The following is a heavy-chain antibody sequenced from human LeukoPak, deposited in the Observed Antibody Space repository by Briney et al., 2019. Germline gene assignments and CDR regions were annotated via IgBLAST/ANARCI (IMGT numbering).Heavy chain of an antibody. V-gene: IGHV3-64*01. CDR3: AREVAARRLSAFDI. D-gene: IGHD6-6*01. CDR2: ISSNGGST. CDR1: GFTFSSYA. Sequence: PGGSLRLSCAASGFTFSSYAMHWARQAPGKGLEYVSAISSNGGSTYYANSVKGRFTISRDNSKNTLYLQMGSLRAEDMAVYYCAREVAARRLSAFDIWGQGTMVTVSS. J-gene: IGHJ3*02.